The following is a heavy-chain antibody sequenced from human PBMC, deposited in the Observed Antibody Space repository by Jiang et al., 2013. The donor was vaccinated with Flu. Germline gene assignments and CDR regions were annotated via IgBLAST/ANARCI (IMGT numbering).Heavy chain of an antibody. CDR1: GGSFSGYY. D-gene: IGHD3-10*01. J-gene: IGHJ3*02. Sequence: LLKPSETLSLTCAVYGGSFSGYYWSWIRQPPGKGLEWIGEINHSGSTNYNPSLKSRVTISVDTSKNQFSLKLSSVTAADTAVYYCATHRGNYYYGSGARHSPGNWRHLLRAFDIWGQGTMVTVSS. CDR2: INHSGST. V-gene: IGHV4-34*01. CDR3: ATHRGNYYYGSGARHSPGNWRHLLRAFDI.